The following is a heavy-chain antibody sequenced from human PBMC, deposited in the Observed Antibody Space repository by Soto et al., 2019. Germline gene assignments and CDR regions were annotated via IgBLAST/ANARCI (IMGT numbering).Heavy chain of an antibody. J-gene: IGHJ5*02. V-gene: IGHV1-3*01. Sequence: QVQLVQSGAEVKKPGASVKVSCKASGYTFTSYAMHWVRQAPGQRLEWMGWINAGNGNTKYSQKFQGRVTITRDTSASTAYMELSSLRSEDTAVYYCARDHHYSAALRNWFDPWGQGTLVTVSS. CDR3: ARDHHYSAALRNWFDP. CDR1: GYTFTSYA. CDR2: INAGNGNT. D-gene: IGHD6-6*01.